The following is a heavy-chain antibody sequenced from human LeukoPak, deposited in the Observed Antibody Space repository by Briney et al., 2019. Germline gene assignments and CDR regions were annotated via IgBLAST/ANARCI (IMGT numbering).Heavy chain of an antibody. J-gene: IGHJ4*02. CDR3: TRGWLQSGFGY. CDR2: TYYTSTWYN. CDR1: GHSVSGTSAG. Sequence: SQTLSLTCVISGHSVSGTSAGWNWIRQSPSRGLEWLGRTYYTSTWYNDYAVSVRSRILITPDTSKNQFSLQLNSVTPDDTAVYYCTRGWLQSGFGYWGQGTLVTVSS. D-gene: IGHD5-24*01. V-gene: IGHV6-1*01.